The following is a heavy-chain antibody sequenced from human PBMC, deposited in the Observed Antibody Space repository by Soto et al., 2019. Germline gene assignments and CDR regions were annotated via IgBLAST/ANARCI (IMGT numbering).Heavy chain of an antibody. Sequence: PGGSLRLSCAASGFTFDSCAMSWVRQAPGKGLERILGISGSGGSTYYADSVKGRFTISRDNSKNTLYLQMNSLRADDTAIYYCAKGKTSGWYYFDFWGQGTPVTVSS. CDR2: ISGSGGST. CDR1: GFTFDSCA. V-gene: IGHV3-23*01. D-gene: IGHD6-19*01. J-gene: IGHJ4*02. CDR3: AKGKTSGWYYFDF.